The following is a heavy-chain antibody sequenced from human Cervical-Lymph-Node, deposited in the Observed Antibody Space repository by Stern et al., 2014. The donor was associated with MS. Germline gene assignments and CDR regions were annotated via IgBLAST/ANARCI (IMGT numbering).Heavy chain of an antibody. J-gene: IGHJ4*02. CDR2: IWYDGSNK. CDR3: ARDGLAYGGNSGYFDY. D-gene: IGHD4-23*01. Sequence: VQLVESGGGVVQPGRSLRLSCAASGFTFSSYGMHWVRQAPGKGLEWVAVIWYDGSNKYYADSVKGRFTMSRDNSKNTLYLQMNSLRAEDTAVYYCARDGLAYGGNSGYFDYWGQGTLVTVSS. CDR1: GFTFSSYG. V-gene: IGHV3-33*01.